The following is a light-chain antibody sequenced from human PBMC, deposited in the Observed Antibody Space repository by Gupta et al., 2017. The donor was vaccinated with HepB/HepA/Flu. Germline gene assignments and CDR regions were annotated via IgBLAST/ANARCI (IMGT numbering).Light chain of an antibody. CDR1: QSISINY. V-gene: IGKV3-20*01. CDR2: GIS. J-gene: IGKJ4*01. Sequence: EIVLTQSPGTLSLSPGERATLSCRASQSISINYLAWYQQKPGQAPRLLIYGISSRATGIPDRFSGSGSATDCTLTISGLEPEDFAVYYCQQYDGSRLTFGGGTRVEI. CDR3: QQYDGSRLT.